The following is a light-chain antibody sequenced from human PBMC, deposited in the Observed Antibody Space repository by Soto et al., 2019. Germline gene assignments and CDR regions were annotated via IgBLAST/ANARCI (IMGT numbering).Light chain of an antibody. V-gene: IGKV1-5*01. CDR3: QQYHSYSVLT. J-gene: IGKJ4*01. Sequence: DIQMTQSPSTLSASVGDRVTITCRASQSISSWLAWYQQRPGKAPKLLIYDASSLQSGVPPRFSGSGSGTEFTLTIASLQPDDFASYYCQQYHSYSVLTVGGGTKVEIK. CDR1: QSISSW. CDR2: DAS.